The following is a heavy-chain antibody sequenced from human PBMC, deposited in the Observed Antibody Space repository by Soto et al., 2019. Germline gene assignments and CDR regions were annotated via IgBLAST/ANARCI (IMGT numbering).Heavy chain of an antibody. Sequence: GESLKISCKGSGYSFTTYWISWVRQMPGKGLEWMGKIDPSDTYTNYSPSFQGHVTISTDRSISTAYLQWSSLKASDSATYYCARHHSSSWYYYGMDVWGQGTTVTVSS. V-gene: IGHV5-10-1*01. CDR2: IDPSDTYT. CDR3: ARHHSSSWYYYGMDV. J-gene: IGHJ6*02. CDR1: GYSFTTYW. D-gene: IGHD6-13*01.